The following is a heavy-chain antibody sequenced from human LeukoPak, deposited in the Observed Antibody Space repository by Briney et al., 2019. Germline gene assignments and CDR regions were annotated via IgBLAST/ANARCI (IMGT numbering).Heavy chain of an antibody. CDR2: ISGSGGST. CDR3: AKGSGKQWLVLYPLDY. D-gene: IGHD6-19*01. CDR1: GFTFSSYA. Sequence: GGSLRLSCAASGFTFSSYAMSWVRQAPGKGLKWVSAISGSGGSTYYADSVKGRFTISRDNSKNTLYLQMNSLRAEDTAVYYCAKGSGKQWLVLYPLDYWGQGTLVTVSS. J-gene: IGHJ4*02. V-gene: IGHV3-23*01.